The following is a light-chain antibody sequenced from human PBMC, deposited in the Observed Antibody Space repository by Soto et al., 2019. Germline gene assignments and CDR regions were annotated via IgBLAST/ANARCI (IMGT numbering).Light chain of an antibody. Sequence: QSALTQPASVSGSPGQSITISCTGTSSDVGGYNYVSWSQQHPGKAPQLMIYEVSNRPSGVSNRFSGSKSGNTASLTISGLQAEDEADYYCSSYTSSSSYVVFGGGTKLTVL. J-gene: IGLJ2*01. CDR2: EVS. CDR3: SSYTSSSSYVV. V-gene: IGLV2-14*01. CDR1: SSDVGGYNY.